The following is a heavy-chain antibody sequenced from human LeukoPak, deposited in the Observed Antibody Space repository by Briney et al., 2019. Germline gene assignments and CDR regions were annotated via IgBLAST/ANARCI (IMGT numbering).Heavy chain of an antibody. CDR2: INHSGST. Sequence: PSETLSLTCAVYGGSFSGYYWSWIRQPPGKGLEWIGEINHSGSTNYNPSLKSRLTTSIDTSKNQFSLKLTSVTAADTALYFCARAPHTSPTDYYFDFWGPGTLVTVSS. V-gene: IGHV4-34*01. CDR1: GGSFSGYY. D-gene: IGHD1-14*01. CDR3: ARAPHTSPTDYYFDF. J-gene: IGHJ4*02.